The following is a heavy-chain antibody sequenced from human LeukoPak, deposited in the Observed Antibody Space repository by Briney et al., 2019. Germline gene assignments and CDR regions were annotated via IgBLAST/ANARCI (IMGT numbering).Heavy chain of an antibody. CDR3: ARATFDYAFDY. CDR1: GGSISSYY. D-gene: IGHD4-17*01. V-gene: IGHV4-59*01. J-gene: IGHJ4*02. Sequence: TSETLSLTCTVSGGSISSYYWSWIRQPPGKGLEWIGYIYYSGRTNYNPSLKSRVTISVDTSKNQFSLKLSSVTAADTAVYYCARATFDYAFDYWGQGTLVTVSS. CDR2: IYYSGRT.